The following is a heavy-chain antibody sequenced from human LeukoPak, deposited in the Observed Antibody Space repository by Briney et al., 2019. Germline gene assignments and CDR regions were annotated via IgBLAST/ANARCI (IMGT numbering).Heavy chain of an antibody. CDR3: AKGQELDDGVFDS. Sequence: GGSLRLSCTASGFTFSSLAMTWVRQALEKGLEWVSTIRSNGDTTYNADSVKGRFTISRDNSKNTLYLELNSLRVEDTATFYCAKGQELDDGVFDSWGQGTMVTVSS. J-gene: IGHJ4*02. D-gene: IGHD1-1*01. V-gene: IGHV3-23*01. CDR2: IRSNGDTT. CDR1: GFTFSSLA.